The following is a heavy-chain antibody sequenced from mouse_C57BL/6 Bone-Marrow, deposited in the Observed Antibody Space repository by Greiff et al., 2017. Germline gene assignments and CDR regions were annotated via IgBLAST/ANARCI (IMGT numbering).Heavy chain of an antibody. V-gene: IGHV2-4*01. CDR2: IWRGGST. Sequence: QVQLQQSGPGLVQPSQSLSITCTVSGFSLTSYGVHWVRQPPGKGLGWLGVIWRGGSTDYNAAFISRLSISKDNSKSQVFFKMNSLQADDTAIYYCAKSSLYGRFAYWGQGTLVTVSA. J-gene: IGHJ3*01. CDR1: GFSLTSYG. D-gene: IGHD1-1*01. CDR3: AKSSLYGRFAY.